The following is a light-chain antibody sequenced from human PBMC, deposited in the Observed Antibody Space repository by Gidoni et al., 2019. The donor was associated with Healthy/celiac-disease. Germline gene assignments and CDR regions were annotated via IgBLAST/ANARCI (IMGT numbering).Light chain of an antibody. CDR1: QGMRNY. CDR3: QKYNSAPWT. CDR2: DAS. J-gene: IGKJ1*01. V-gene: IGKV1-27*01. Sequence: IHMTHSPASLSASVGDRVTITCRASQGMRNYLAWYQQKPGKVPKLLIYDASTLQSGVPARFRGSGSGTDFTRTISSLQPEDVATYYCQKYNSAPWTLGQGTKVEIK.